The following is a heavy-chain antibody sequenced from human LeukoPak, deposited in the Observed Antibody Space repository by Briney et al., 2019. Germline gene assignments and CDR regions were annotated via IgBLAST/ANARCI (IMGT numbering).Heavy chain of an antibody. D-gene: IGHD2-2*01. CDR3: TTHTVVPTWYNWFDP. CDR2: IKSKTDGGTT. J-gene: IGHJ5*02. V-gene: IGHV3-15*01. CDR1: RFTFSNAW. Sequence: GGSLRLSCAASRFTFSNAWMSWVRQAPGKGLEWVGRIKSKTDGGTTDYAAPVKGRFTISRDDSKNTLYLQMNSLKTEDTAVYYCTTHTVVPTWYNWFDPWGQGTLVTVSS.